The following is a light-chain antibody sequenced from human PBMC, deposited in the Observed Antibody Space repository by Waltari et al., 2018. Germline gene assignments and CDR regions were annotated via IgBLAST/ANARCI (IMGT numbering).Light chain of an antibody. J-gene: IGLJ2*01. CDR2: EVS. V-gene: IGLV2-14*01. CDR3: CSYTSDNTVV. CDR1: GSDVGGYNY. Sequence: QSALTQPASVSGSPGQSITISCPGTGSDVGGYNYVSWYQHHPGKAPKVMIYEVSNPPSRVSHRFPGSKSGNTASLTIAGLQAEDEAEYYCCSYTSDNTVVFGGGTTLTGL.